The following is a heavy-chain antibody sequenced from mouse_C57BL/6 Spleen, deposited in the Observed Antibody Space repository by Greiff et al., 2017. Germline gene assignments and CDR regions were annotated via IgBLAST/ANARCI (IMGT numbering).Heavy chain of an antibody. CDR2: IRNKANNHAT. Sequence: EVKLVESGGGLVQPGGSMKLSCAASGFTFSDAWMDWVRQSPEKGLEWVAVIRNKANNHATYYAESVKGRFTISRDDSKSSVYLQMNSLRAEDTGIYYCTGTDAMDYWGQGTSVTVSS. V-gene: IGHV6-6*01. J-gene: IGHJ4*01. D-gene: IGHD4-1*01. CDR3: TGTDAMDY. CDR1: GFTFSDAW.